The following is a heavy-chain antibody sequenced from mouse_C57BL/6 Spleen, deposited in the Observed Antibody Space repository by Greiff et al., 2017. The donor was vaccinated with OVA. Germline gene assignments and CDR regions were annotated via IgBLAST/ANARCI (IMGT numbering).Heavy chain of an antibody. J-gene: IGHJ1*03. CDR1: GFNIKDYY. CDR3: TPYYYGSSNWYFDV. Sequence: EVQLVESGAELVRPGASVKLSCTASGFNIKDYYMHWVKQRPEQGLEWIGRIDPEDGDTEYAPKFQGKATMTADTSSNTAYLQLSSLTSEDTAVYYCTPYYYGSSNWYFDVWGTGTTVTVSS. V-gene: IGHV14-1*01. CDR2: IDPEDGDT. D-gene: IGHD1-1*01.